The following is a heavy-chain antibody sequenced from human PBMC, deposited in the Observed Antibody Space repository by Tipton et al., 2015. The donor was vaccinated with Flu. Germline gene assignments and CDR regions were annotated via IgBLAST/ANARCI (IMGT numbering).Heavy chain of an antibody. CDR1: GFTFSDAW. CDR2: IKSKVDGGAV. J-gene: IGHJ5*02. V-gene: IGHV3-15*07. D-gene: IGHD2/OR15-2a*01. Sequence: GSLRLSCAASGFTFSDAWMYWVRQAPGKGLEWVGRIKSKVDGGAVDYATPVKGRFAISRGDSEKILYVQMNSLRTEDTAIYFCTTDTFYMKGFDPWGQGTLVTVSS. CDR3: TTDTFYMKGFDP.